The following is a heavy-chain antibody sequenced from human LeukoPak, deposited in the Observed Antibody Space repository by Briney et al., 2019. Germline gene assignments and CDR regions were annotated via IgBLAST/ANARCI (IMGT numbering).Heavy chain of an antibody. D-gene: IGHD6-13*01. CDR2: FDPEDGET. Sequence: ASVKVSCKVSGYTLTELSMHWVRQAPGKGLEWMGGFDPEDGETIYAQKFQGRVTMTEDTSTDTAYVELSSLRSEDTAVYYCATVSAAAGKRGYYSDYWGQGTLVTVSS. CDR3: ATVSAAAGKRGYYSDY. J-gene: IGHJ4*02. V-gene: IGHV1-24*01. CDR1: GYTLTELS.